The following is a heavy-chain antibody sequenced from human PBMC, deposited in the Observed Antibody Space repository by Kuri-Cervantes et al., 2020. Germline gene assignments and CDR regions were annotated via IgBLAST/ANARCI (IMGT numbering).Heavy chain of an antibody. J-gene: IGHJ5*02. CDR2: INPNSGGT. Sequence: ASVKVSCKASGYTFTGYYMHWVRQAPGQGLEWMGWINPNSGGTNYAQKFQGWVTMTRDTSISTAYMELSSLRSEDTAVYYCATFRGLTMVRGPTKQYNWFDPWGQGTLVTVSS. D-gene: IGHD3-10*01. V-gene: IGHV1-2*04. CDR1: GYTFTGYY. CDR3: ATFRGLTMVRGPTKQYNWFDP.